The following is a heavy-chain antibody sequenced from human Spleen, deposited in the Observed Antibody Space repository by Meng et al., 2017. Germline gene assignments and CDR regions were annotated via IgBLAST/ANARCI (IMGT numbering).Heavy chain of an antibody. CDR2: ISYSGDT. J-gene: IGHJ5*02. CDR1: GGSISSSRYY. V-gene: IGHV4-61*05. CDR3: ARTTSVPNIGRGFDP. Sequence: GPLRPSCTVPGGSISSSRYYWGWIRQPPGKGLEWIGYISYSGDTNYNPSLKSRITISVDTSKNQFSLKLRSLTAANSALYYCARTTSVPNIGRGFDPWGQGTLVTVSS. D-gene: IGHD4-17*01.